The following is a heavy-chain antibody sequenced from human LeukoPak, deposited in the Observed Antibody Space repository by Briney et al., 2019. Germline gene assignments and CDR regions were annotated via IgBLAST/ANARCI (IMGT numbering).Heavy chain of an antibody. CDR3: SKGETDTGNLTHVY. J-gene: IGHJ4*02. CDR2: ISGSGATT. V-gene: IGHV3-23*01. CDR1: GFAFNNYA. Sequence: GGSLRLSCAASGFAFNNYAMSWVRQAPGKGLEWVSAISGSGATTYYADSVKGRFTVSRDNSRNTVFLQIHSLGAEDTAVYYCSKGETDTGNLTHVYWGQGTLVPVPS. D-gene: IGHD1-1*01.